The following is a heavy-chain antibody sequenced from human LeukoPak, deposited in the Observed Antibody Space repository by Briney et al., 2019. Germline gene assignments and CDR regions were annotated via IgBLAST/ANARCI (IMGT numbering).Heavy chain of an antibody. CDR3: AKDFSRGDSGYFDY. CDR2: ISGSGGST. Sequence: GGSLRLSCAASGFTFSSYAMSWVRQAPGKGLEWVSAISGSGGSTYYADSVKGRFTISRGNSKNTLYLQMNSLRAEDTAVYYCAKDFSRGDSGYFDYWGQGTLVTVSS. D-gene: IGHD4-17*01. J-gene: IGHJ4*02. V-gene: IGHV3-23*01. CDR1: GFTFSSYA.